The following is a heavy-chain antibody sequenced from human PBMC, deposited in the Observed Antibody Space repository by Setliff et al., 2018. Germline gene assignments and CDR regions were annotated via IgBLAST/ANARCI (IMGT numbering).Heavy chain of an antibody. V-gene: IGHV3-7*01. CDR1: GFSVSNYG. D-gene: IGHD6-6*01. CDR2: IKQDGSEK. J-gene: IGHJ4*02. CDR3: ARGSSSSGVDY. Sequence: GGSLRLSCVASGFSVSNYGMNWVRQAPGKGLEWVANIKQDGSEKYYVDSVKGRFSISRDNAKNSLYLQMNSLRAEDTAVYYCARGSSSSGVDYWGQGTLVTVSS.